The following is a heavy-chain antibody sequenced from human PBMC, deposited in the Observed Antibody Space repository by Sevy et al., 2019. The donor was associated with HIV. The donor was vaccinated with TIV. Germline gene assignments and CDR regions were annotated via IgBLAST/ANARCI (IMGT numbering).Heavy chain of an antibody. Sequence: GGSLRLSCVASKFPFRSNGFHWVRQPPGKGLEWLSYINFDGSYRNNADSVKGRFTVSRDNSKNTLYLEMNSLRAEDTAVYYCAKDLRVVIPAAKQPPDLWGQGTLVTVSS. J-gene: IGHJ5*02. CDR2: INFDGSYR. CDR3: AKDLRVVIPAAKQPPDL. CDR1: KFPFRSNG. D-gene: IGHD2-2*01. V-gene: IGHV3-30*02.